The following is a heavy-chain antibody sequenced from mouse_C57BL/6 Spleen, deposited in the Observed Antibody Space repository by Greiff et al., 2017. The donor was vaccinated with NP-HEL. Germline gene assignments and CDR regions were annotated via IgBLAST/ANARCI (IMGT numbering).Heavy chain of an antibody. CDR3: AVGTTVVGSDY. V-gene: IGHV1-19*01. CDR2: INPYNGGT. Sequence: EVQLQQSGPVLVKPGASVKMSCKASGYTFTDYYMNWVKQSHGKSLEWIGVINPYNGGTSYNQKFKGKATLTVDKSSSTAYMELNSLTSEDSAVYYCAVGTTVVGSDYWGQGTTLTVSS. J-gene: IGHJ2*01. D-gene: IGHD1-1*01. CDR1: GYTFTDYY.